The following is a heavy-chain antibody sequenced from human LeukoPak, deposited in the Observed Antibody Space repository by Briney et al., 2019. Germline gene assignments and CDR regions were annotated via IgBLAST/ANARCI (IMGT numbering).Heavy chain of an antibody. Sequence: PGGPLRLSCAASGFAFNTYDTTWVRQSPGQGLEWVASISSRSNYIYYADSLKGRVTVSRDNARNSLFLQMTSLRAEDTAVYYCARDYLGFGESGFDYWGQGTQVIVSS. CDR3: ARDYLGFGESGFDY. D-gene: IGHD3-10*01. V-gene: IGHV3-21*01. CDR1: GFAFNTYD. CDR2: ISSRSNYI. J-gene: IGHJ4*02.